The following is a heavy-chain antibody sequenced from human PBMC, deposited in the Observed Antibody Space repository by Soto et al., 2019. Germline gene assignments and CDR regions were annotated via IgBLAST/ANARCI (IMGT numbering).Heavy chain of an antibody. CDR2: IYYSGST. CDR3: ARRYSGNYDFWSGPSPDYGMDV. D-gene: IGHD3-3*01. CDR1: GGSISSSSYY. V-gene: IGHV4-39*01. J-gene: IGHJ6*02. Sequence: PSETLSLTCTVSGGSISSSSYYWGWIRQPPGKWLEWIGNIYYSGSTYYNPSLKSRVTISVDTSKNQFSLKLSSVTAADTAVYYCARRYSGNYDFWSGPSPDYGMDVWGQGTTVTVSS.